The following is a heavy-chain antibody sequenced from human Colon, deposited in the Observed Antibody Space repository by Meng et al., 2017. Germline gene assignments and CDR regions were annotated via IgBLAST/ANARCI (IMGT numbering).Heavy chain of an antibody. CDR1: GGSFSGFY. CDR2: IDHFGIS. Sequence: QVRNQQGGAWRLKPSATLSLTCAVSGGSFSGFYWSWIRQPPGKGLEWIGEIDHFGISNYNSSLKGRLTMSVDTSKKQISLTLTSVTAADTAVYYCATGLRHGDWFDPWGPGTLVTVSS. J-gene: IGHJ5*02. V-gene: IGHV4-34*02. D-gene: IGHD4-17*01. CDR3: ATGLRHGDWFDP.